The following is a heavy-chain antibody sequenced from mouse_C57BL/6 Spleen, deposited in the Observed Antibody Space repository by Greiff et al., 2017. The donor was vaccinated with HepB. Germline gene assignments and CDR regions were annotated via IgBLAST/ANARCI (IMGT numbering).Heavy chain of an antibody. Sequence: QVQLQQPGAELVKPGASVKLSCKASGYTFTSYWMHWVKQRPGQGLEWIGMIHPNSGSTNYNEKFKSKATLTVDKSSSTAYMQLSSLTSGDSAVYYCARVDYYAMDYWGQGTSVTVSS. V-gene: IGHV1-64*01. CDR1: GYTFTSYW. CDR3: ARVDYYAMDY. J-gene: IGHJ4*01. CDR2: IHPNSGST.